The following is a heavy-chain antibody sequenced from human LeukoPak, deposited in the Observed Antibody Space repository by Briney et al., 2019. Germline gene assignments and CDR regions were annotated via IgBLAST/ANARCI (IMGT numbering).Heavy chain of an antibody. Sequence: PSQTLLLTCAVSGGSISSPDYYWGWLRQPPGMGLEWVVYIYYSGSTYYNPSLKSRLTISVDTSKNQFSLKLTSVTAADTAVYYCARDRHDYDYYGMDVWGQGTTVTVSS. CDR3: ARDRHDYDYYGMDV. D-gene: IGHD3-3*01. CDR1: GGSISSPDYY. CDR2: IYYSGST. J-gene: IGHJ6*02. V-gene: IGHV4-30-4*01.